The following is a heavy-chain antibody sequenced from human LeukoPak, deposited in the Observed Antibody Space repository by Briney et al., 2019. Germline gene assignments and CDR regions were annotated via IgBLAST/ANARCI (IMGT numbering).Heavy chain of an antibody. CDR2: IYYSGST. D-gene: IGHD5-18*01. CDR3: ARTDGKQLPPRF. Sequence: SETLSLTCTVSGGSISSYYWSWIRQPPGKGLEWIGYIYYSGSTNYNPSLKSRVTISINTSKNQFSLKLSSVTAADTAVYFCARTDGKQLPPRFWGQGTLVTVSS. J-gene: IGHJ4*02. V-gene: IGHV4-59*01. CDR1: GGSISSYY.